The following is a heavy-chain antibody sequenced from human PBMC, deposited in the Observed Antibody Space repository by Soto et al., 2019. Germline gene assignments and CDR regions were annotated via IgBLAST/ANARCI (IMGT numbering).Heavy chain of an antibody. D-gene: IGHD3-16*01. V-gene: IGHV3-9*01. CDR3: AISQDRGGRTTFIY. CDR2: INWRSDI. J-gene: IGHJ4*02. Sequence: GGTLRLSCAVSGVTLDDNSMHWVRQAPEKGLEWVSGINWRSDIGYADSVKGRFTISRDNAENSLYLQMNSLRAEDTALYYCAISQDRGGRTTFIYWGQGTQVTVPS. CDR1: GVTLDDNS.